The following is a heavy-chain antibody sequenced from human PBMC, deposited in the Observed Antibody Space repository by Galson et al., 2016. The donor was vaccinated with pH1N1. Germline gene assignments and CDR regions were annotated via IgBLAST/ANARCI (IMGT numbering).Heavy chain of an antibody. D-gene: IGHD5-24*01. CDR2: INPKSGVA. J-gene: IGHJ4*02. CDR1: GYTFTDYY. CDR3: ASVGDGYNLV. Sequence: SVKVSCKASGYTFTDYYLHWVRQAPGQGLKWMGRINPKSGVADFAQHFQGRVTMTRDTSINTAYMELRRLRFDDTAVYYCASVGDGYNLVWGQGTLVTVSS. V-gene: IGHV1-2*06.